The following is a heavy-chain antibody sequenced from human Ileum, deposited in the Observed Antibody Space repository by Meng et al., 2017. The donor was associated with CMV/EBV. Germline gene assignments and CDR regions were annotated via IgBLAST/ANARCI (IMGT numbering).Heavy chain of an antibody. CDR2: ISPIFGRA. CDR1: GGTFSSCA. CDR3: AREKVRGVIGAYFDY. D-gene: IGHD3-10*01. V-gene: IGHV1-69*12. Sequence: VQLVQAAAEVKKPASPAQVPCKAAGGTFSSCAISWLRQAPGQAREWMGGISPIFGRANYEQKSQGRVTITADESTSTAYMELSSLRSEDTAVYYCAREKVRGVIGAYFDYWGQGTLVTVSS. J-gene: IGHJ4*02.